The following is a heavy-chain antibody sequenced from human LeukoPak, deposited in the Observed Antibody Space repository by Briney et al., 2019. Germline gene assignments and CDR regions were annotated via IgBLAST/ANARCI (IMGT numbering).Heavy chain of an antibody. D-gene: IGHD1-20*01. Sequence: GGSLRPSCAASGLTFSSYSMNWVRQAPGKGLEWVSSISTSSTYIYYADSVKGRFTISRDNAKNSLYLQMNSLRAEDTAVYYCARDPPFIIGTTFFDYWGQGTLVTVSS. J-gene: IGHJ4*02. V-gene: IGHV3-21*01. CDR1: GLTFSSYS. CDR3: ARDPPFIIGTTFFDY. CDR2: ISTSSTYI.